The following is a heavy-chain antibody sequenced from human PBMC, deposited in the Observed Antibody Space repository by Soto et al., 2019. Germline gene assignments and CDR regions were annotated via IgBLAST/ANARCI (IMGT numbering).Heavy chain of an antibody. CDR2: IYYSGST. J-gene: IGHJ5*02. CDR3: ARLYCSSTSCSRDWFDP. V-gene: IGHV4-59*08. D-gene: IGHD2-2*01. CDR1: GGSISSYY. Sequence: SETLSLTCTVSGGSISSYYWSWIRQPPGKGLEWIGYIYYSGSTNYNPSLKSRVTISVDTSKNQFSLKLSSVTAADTAVYYCARLYCSSTSCSRDWFDPWGQGTLVTVSS.